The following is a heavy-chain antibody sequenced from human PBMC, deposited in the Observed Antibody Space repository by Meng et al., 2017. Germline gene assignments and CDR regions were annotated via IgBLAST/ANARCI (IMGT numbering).Heavy chain of an antibody. D-gene: IGHD4-17*01. Sequence: GGSLRLSCTASGFTFGDYAMSWFRQAPGKGLEWVGFIRSKAYGGTTEYAASVKGRFTISRDDSKSIAYLQMNSLKTEDTAVYYCTRDTVTTYYYYGMDVWGQGTTVTVSS. CDR3: TRDTVTTYYYYGMDV. CDR1: GFTFGDYA. J-gene: IGHJ6*02. V-gene: IGHV3-49*03. CDR2: IRSKAYGGTT.